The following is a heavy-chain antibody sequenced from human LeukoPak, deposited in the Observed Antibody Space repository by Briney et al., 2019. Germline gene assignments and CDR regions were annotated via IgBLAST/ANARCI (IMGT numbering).Heavy chain of an antibody. D-gene: IGHD1-26*01. Sequence: ASVKVSCKAFGYTFTRYYMHWVRQAPGQGPDWMGVIIPRGGSTTYAQKFQGRVTLARDMSTSTEYLELSSLRSEDTAVYYCARVQGGRLPFDYWGQGTLVTVSS. CDR1: GYTFTRYY. J-gene: IGHJ4*02. V-gene: IGHV1-46*01. CDR3: ARVQGGRLPFDY. CDR2: IIPRGGST.